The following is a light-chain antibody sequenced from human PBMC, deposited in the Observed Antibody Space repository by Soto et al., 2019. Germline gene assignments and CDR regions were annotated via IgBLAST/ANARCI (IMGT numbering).Light chain of an antibody. J-gene: IGLJ1*01. CDR1: SSDVVGYNY. CDR3: SSYTSSSTPRYV. V-gene: IGLV2-14*01. CDR2: DVS. Sequence: QSVLTQPASVSGSPGQSITISCTGTSSDVVGYNYVSWYQQHPGKAPKLMIYDVSNRPSGVSNRFSGSKSGNTASLTISGLQAEDEDDYYCSSYTSSSTPRYVFGTGTKLTVL.